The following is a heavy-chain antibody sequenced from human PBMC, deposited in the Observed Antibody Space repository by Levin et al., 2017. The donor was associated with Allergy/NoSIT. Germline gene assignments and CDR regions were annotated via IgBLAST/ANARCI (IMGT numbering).Heavy chain of an antibody. CDR2: IYWDDDE. V-gene: IGHV2-5*02. J-gene: IGHJ4*02. CDR3: VQTANFGDYFTFHY. D-gene: IGHD4-17*01. Sequence: KSGPTLVKPTETLMLTCTFSGFSLSTSGLGVGWIRPPPGKALEWLALIYWDDDERYTPFLKSRLTITKDTSKNQVVLKMTTMSPADTATYYCVQTANFGDYFTFHYWGQGTLVTVSS. CDR1: GFSLSTSGLG.